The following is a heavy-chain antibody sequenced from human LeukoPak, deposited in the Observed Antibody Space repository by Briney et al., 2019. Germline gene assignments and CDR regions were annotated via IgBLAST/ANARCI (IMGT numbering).Heavy chain of an antibody. CDR3: AREHHPSASKYDFWSGYGAYYFDY. J-gene: IGHJ4*02. CDR1: GFTVSSNY. CDR2: IYSGGST. V-gene: IGHV3-53*01. Sequence: GGSLRLSCAASGFTVSSNYMSWVRQDPGKGLEWVSVIYSGGSTYYADSVKGRFTISRDNSKNTLYLQMNSLRAEDTAVYYCAREHHPSASKYDFWSGYGAYYFDYWGQGTLVTVSS. D-gene: IGHD3-3*01.